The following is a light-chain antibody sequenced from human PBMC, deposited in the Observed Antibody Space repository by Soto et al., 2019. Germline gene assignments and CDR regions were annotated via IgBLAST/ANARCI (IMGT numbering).Light chain of an antibody. CDR3: CSYAGSSV. CDR2: EGS. V-gene: IGLV2-23*01. J-gene: IGLJ2*01. Sequence: QSALTQPASVSGSHGQSITISCTGTSSDVGSYNLVSWYQQHPGKAPKLMIYEGSKRPSGVSNRFSGSKSGNTASLTISGLQAEDEADYYCCSYAGSSVFGGGTQLTVL. CDR1: SSDVGSYNL.